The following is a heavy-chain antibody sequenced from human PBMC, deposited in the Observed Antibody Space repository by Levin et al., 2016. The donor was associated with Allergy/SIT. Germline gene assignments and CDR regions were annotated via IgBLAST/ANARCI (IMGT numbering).Heavy chain of an antibody. Sequence: SETLSLTCTVSGGSISSSSYYWGWIRQPPGKGLEWIGSIYYSGSTYYNPSLKSRVTISVDTSKNQFSLKLSSVTAADTAVYYCARHIPSYGDFDYWGQGTLVTVSS. CDR2: IYYSGST. D-gene: IGHD4-17*01. CDR1: GGSISSSSYY. V-gene: IGHV4-39*01. J-gene: IGHJ4*02. CDR3: ARHIPSYGDFDY.